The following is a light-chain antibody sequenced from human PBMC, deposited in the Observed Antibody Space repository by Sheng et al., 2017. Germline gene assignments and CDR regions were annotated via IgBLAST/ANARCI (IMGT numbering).Light chain of an antibody. CDR1: SSDVGAYNY. CDR2: DVV. Sequence: QSALTQPASVSGSPGQSITISCTGTSSDVGAYNYVSWYQQHPGKAPKLMIYDVVSRPSGVSNRFSGSKSGNTASLTISGLQAEDEADYHCSSYTSSSTLLFGGGTKLTVL. J-gene: IGLJ2*01. V-gene: IGLV2-14*01. CDR3: SSYTSSSTLL.